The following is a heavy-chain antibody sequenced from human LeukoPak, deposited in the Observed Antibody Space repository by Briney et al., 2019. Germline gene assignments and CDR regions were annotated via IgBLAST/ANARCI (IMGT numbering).Heavy chain of an antibody. CDR2: ISSSSSYI. V-gene: IGHV3-21*01. Sequence: GRSLRLSCAASGFTISSYAVHWVRQAPGKGLEWVSSISSSSSYIYYADSVKGRFTISRDNAKNSLYLQMNSLRAEDTAVYYCARDNDYGDFSSFDYWGQGTLVTVSS. CDR3: ARDNDYGDFSSFDY. D-gene: IGHD4-17*01. CDR1: GFTISSYA. J-gene: IGHJ4*02.